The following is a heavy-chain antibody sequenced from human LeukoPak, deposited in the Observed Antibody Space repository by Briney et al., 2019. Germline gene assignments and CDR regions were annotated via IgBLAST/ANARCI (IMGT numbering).Heavy chain of an antibody. CDR1: GFTFSSYS. CDR3: AREPGIAAAGTT. D-gene: IGHD6-13*01. CDR2: ISSSSYT. V-gene: IGHV3-21*01. J-gene: IGHJ5*02. Sequence: PGGTLRLSCAASGFTFSSYSMNWVRQAPGKGLEWVSSISSSSYTYYADSVKGRFTISRDNAKNSLYLQMNSLRAEDTAVYYCAREPGIAAAGTTWGQGTLVTVSS.